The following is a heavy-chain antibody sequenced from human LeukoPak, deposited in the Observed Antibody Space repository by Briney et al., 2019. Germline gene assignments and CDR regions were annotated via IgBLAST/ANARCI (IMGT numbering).Heavy chain of an antibody. D-gene: IGHD3-3*01. CDR1: GGSVSSYY. J-gene: IGHJ5*01. CDR3: AGEKYDFWSGTPINWFDP. Sequence: SETLSLTCTVSGGSVSSYYWSWIRQPAGKGLEWIGRIYTSGSTNYNPSLKSRVTMSVDTSKNQFSLKLSSVTAADTAVYYCAGEKYDFWSGTPINWFDPWGQGTLVTVSS. CDR2: IYTSGST. V-gene: IGHV4-4*07.